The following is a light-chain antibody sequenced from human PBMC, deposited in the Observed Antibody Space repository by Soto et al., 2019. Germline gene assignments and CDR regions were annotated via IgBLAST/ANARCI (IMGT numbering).Light chain of an antibody. J-gene: IGKJ1*01. CDR1: QSISSW. V-gene: IGKV1-5*01. CDR2: GAS. CDR3: QQYNSYDMWS. Sequence: DLQMTQSPSTLSASVGDRVTITCRASQSISSWLAWYQQKPGKAPKLLIYGASSLESGVPSRFSGSGSGTEFTLTISSLKPDDFATYYCQQYNSYDMWSFGQGTKVDIK.